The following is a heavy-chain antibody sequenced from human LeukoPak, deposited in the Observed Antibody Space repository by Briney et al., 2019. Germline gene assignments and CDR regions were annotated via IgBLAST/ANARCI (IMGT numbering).Heavy chain of an antibody. V-gene: IGHV4-38-2*02. CDR1: GYSISSGYY. CDR3: AREVNAGIAVAATGNAFDI. Sequence: SETLSLTCTVSGYSISSGYYWGWIRQPPGKGLEWIGSIYHSGSTYYNPSLKSRVTISVDTSKNQFSLKLSSVTAADTAVYYCAREVNAGIAVAATGNAFDIWGQGTMVTVSS. J-gene: IGHJ3*02. D-gene: IGHD6-19*01. CDR2: IYHSGST.